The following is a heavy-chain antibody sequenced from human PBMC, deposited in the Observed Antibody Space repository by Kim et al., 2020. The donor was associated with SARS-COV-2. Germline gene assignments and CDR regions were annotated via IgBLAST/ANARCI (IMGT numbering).Heavy chain of an antibody. V-gene: IGHV3-7*04. CDR2: IMKDGSLK. CDR3: ARGWMADS. D-gene: IGHD5-12*01. Sequence: GGSLRLSCAASGFTFSSYWMSWVRQAPGKGLEWVASIMKDGSLKGYVDSVEGRFTISRDNAKNSLSLLMNSLRPEDTAVYFCARGWMADSWGQGTLVTVSS. CDR1: GFTFSSYW. J-gene: IGHJ4*02.